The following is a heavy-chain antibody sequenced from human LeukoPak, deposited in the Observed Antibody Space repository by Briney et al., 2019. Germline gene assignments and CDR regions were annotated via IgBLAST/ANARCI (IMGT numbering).Heavy chain of an antibody. CDR3: ALGYSSSWYPVTFDY. J-gene: IGHJ4*02. Sequence: GGSLRLSCAASGFTFSSYAMHWVRQAPGKGLEYVSAISSNGGSTYYANSVKGRFTISRDNSKNTLYLQMNSLRAEDTAVYYCALGYSSSWYPVTFDYWGQGTLVTVSS. V-gene: IGHV3-64*01. D-gene: IGHD6-13*01. CDR1: GFTFSSYA. CDR2: ISSNGGST.